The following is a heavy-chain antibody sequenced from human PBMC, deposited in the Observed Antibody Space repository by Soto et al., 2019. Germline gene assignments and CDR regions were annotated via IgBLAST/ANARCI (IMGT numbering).Heavy chain of an antibody. D-gene: IGHD3-22*01. CDR3: ARGKRDYYDSSGYYFDY. CDR2: IYYSGST. CDR1: GGSVTSDSYY. J-gene: IGHJ4*02. V-gene: IGHV4-31*03. Sequence: SETLSLTCTVSGGSVTSDSYYWSWIRQHPGRGLEWIGYIYYSGSTYYNPSLKSRVTISVDTSKNQFSLKLSSVTAADTAVYYCARGKRDYYDSSGYYFDYWGQGTLVTVSS.